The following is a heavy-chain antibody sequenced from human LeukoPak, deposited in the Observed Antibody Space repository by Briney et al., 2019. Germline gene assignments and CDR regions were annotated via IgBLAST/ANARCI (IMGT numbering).Heavy chain of an antibody. D-gene: IGHD1-26*01. Sequence: SQTLSLTCTVSGDSISSGDYYWSWIRQPAGKGLEWIGRISSSGSTNYNPSLKSRVTISVDTSKNQFSLKLSSVTAADTAVYYCARGSRGGGSYLAYFDYWGQGTLVTVSS. J-gene: IGHJ4*02. CDR2: ISSSGST. CDR3: ARGSRGGGSYLAYFDY. V-gene: IGHV4-61*02. CDR1: GDSISSGDYY.